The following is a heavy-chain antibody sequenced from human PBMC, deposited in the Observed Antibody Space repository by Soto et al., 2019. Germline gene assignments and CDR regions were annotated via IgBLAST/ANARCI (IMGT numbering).Heavy chain of an antibody. J-gene: IGHJ5*02. D-gene: IGHD4-17*01. Sequence: GESLKISCKGSGYSFTSYWIGWVRQMPGKGLEWMGIIYPGDSDTRYSPSFQGQVTISADKSISTAYLQWSSLKASDTAMYYCARWVVDDYGDYSNWFDPWGQGTLVTVSS. CDR1: GYSFTSYW. CDR3: ARWVVDDYGDYSNWFDP. CDR2: IYPGDSDT. V-gene: IGHV5-51*01.